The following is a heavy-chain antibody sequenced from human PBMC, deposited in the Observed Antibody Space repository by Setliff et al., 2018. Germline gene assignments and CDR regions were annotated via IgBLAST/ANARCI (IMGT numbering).Heavy chain of an antibody. D-gene: IGHD3-22*01. CDR2: IYWDDDK. V-gene: IGHV2-5*02. J-gene: IGHJ4*02. Sequence: SGPTLVNPPQTLTLTCTFPGFSLNTSGVGVGWIRQPPGKALEWLALIYWDDDKRYSPSLKSRLTITKDTSKNQVVLTMTNMDPVDTATYYCAHRRGDYYDSSGYYYDYWGQGTLVTAPQ. CDR1: GFSLNTSGVG. CDR3: AHRRGDYYDSSGYYYDY.